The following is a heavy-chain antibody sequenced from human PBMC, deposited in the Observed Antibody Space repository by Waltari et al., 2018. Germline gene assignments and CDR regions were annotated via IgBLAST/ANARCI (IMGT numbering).Heavy chain of an antibody. J-gene: IGHJ4*02. CDR3: QRGDY. V-gene: IGHV3-7*04. CDR2: INQDGSGE. Sequence: EVQLVESGGGLVQPGGSLRLSCAASGFTFRNFWMSWAREASGKGLGWVANINQDGSGEYYVDSVKGRFTISRDNARNSLYLQMNSLRAEDTAVYYCQRGDYWGQGTLVTVSS. CDR1: GFTFRNFW.